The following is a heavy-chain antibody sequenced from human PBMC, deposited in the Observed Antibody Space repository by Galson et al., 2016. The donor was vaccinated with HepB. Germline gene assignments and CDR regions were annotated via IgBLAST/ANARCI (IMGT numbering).Heavy chain of an antibody. J-gene: IGHJ4*02. CDR1: GFTFSNAW. CDR2: ISDRGSST. V-gene: IGHV3-23*01. D-gene: IGHD6-19*01. Sequence: SLRLSCAASGFTFSNAWMNWVRQAPGKGLEWVSGISDRGSSTSYADSVKGRFTISRDNSKNTLYLQMNSLRAEDTAIYYCANQHTTGWYSCLTHWGQGTLVTVSS. CDR3: ANQHTTGWYSCLTH.